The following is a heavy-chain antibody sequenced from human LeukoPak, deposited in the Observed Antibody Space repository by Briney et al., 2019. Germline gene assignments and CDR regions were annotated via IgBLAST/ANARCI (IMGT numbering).Heavy chain of an antibody. CDR2: IWYDGSKQ. D-gene: IGHD6-19*01. V-gene: IGHV3-33*01. CDR1: GFTFTSYG. J-gene: IGHJ3*02. Sequence: GRSLRLSCAASGFTFTSYGMHWVRQAPGKGLEGVAVIWYDGSKQYYADSVKGRFTISRDNSKNTLYLQMNSLRAEDTAVYYCARDSSGWYGGAFDIWGQGTMVTVSS. CDR3: ARDSSGWYGGAFDI.